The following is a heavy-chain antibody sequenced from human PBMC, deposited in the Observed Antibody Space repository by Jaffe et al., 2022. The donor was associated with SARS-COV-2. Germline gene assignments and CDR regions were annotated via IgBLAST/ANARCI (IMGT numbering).Heavy chain of an antibody. CDR3: AKGASSGHLHGMDV. CDR1: GFTFSSYA. CDR2: ISGSGGGT. V-gene: IGHV3-23*01. Sequence: EVQVLESGGGLVQPGGSLRLSCAASGFTFSSYAMYWVRRAPGQGLEWISLISGSGGGTYYADSVRGRFTMSRDSSMNTLHLQMSGLRAEDTAVYYCAKGASSGHLHGMDVWGQGTTVTVSS. D-gene: IGHD3-22*01. J-gene: IGHJ6*02.